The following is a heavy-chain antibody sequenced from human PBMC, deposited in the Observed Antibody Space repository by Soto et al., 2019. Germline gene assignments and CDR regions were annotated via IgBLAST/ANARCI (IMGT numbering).Heavy chain of an antibody. J-gene: IGHJ4*02. Sequence: QVQLVQSGAEVKKPGASLKVSCKASGYTFTSYGISWVRQAPGQGLEWMGWISAYNGNTNYAQKLQGRVTMTTDTSTSTAYMELRSLRSDDTAVYYCARDRRTPYDFWSGYYAPFDYWGQGTLVTVSS. CDR3: ARDRRTPYDFWSGYYAPFDY. D-gene: IGHD3-3*01. CDR2: ISAYNGNT. CDR1: GYTFTSYG. V-gene: IGHV1-18*04.